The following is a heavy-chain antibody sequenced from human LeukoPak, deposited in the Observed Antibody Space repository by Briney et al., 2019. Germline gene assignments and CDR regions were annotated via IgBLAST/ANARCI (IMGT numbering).Heavy chain of an antibody. V-gene: IGHV1-69*13. D-gene: IGHD5-18*01. CDR1: GGTFSNYA. Sequence: SVKVSCKASGGTFSNYAFSWARQAPGQGLEWMGGIIPIFGTAKYAQRFQGRVTITADESTSTVYMELSGLRSEDTAVYYCARGSSGDTAVFTAPVFVPPGGFDYWGQGTLVTVSS. CDR3: ARGSSGDTAVFTAPVFVPPGGFDY. J-gene: IGHJ4*02. CDR2: IIPIFGTA.